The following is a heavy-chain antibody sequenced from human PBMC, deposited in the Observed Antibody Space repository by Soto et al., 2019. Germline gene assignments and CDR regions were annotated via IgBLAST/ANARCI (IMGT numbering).Heavy chain of an antibody. V-gene: IGHV1-18*04. Sequence: GASAKVSCKASGYTFTGYYMHWVRQAPGQGLEWMGWSSAYNGNTNYAQKLQGRVTMTTDTSTSTAYMELRSLRSDDTAVYYCARFSLNWFDPWGQGTLVTVCS. CDR2: SSAYNGNT. CDR1: GYTFTGYY. D-gene: IGHD2-15*01. J-gene: IGHJ5*02. CDR3: ARFSLNWFDP.